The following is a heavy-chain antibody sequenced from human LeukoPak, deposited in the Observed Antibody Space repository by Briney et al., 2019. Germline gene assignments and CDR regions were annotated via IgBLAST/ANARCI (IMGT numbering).Heavy chain of an antibody. CDR1: GGSFSGYY. V-gene: IGHV4-34*01. Sequence: PSETLSLTCAVCGGSFSGYYWSWIRQPPGKGLEWIGEINHSGSTNYNPSLKSRVTISVDTSKNQFSLKLSSVTAADTAVYYCARDRENYFDYWGQGTLVTVSS. CDR2: INHSGST. CDR3: ARDRENYFDY. J-gene: IGHJ4*02.